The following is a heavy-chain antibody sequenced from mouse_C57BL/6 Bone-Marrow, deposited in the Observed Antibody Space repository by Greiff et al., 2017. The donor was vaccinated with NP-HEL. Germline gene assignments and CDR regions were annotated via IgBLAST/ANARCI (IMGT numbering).Heavy chain of an antibody. J-gene: IGHJ2*01. V-gene: IGHV7-1*01. CDR3: ARDSYGNGGFDY. CDR1: GFTFSDFY. CDR2: SRNKANDYTT. D-gene: IGHD2-1*01. Sequence: EVKVVESGGGLVQSGRSLRLSCATSGFTFSDFYMEWVRQAPGKGLEWIAASRNKANDYTTEYSASVKGRFIVSRDISQSILYLQMKALRAEDTAIYYCARDSYGNGGFDYWGQGTTLTVSS.